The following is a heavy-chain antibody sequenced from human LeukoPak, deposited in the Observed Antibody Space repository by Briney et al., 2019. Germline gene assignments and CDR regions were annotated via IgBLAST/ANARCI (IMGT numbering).Heavy chain of an antibody. CDR2: IYPGDSDT. Sequence: GESLKISCKGSGYSFATYWIGWVRQMPGKGLEWMGIIYPGDSDTRYSPSFQGQVTTSADKSISTAYLQWSSLKASDTAIYYCARHTSSWSSEKYWGQGTQVTVSS. V-gene: IGHV5-51*01. CDR1: GYSFATYW. D-gene: IGHD6-13*01. CDR3: ARHTSSWSSEKY. J-gene: IGHJ4*02.